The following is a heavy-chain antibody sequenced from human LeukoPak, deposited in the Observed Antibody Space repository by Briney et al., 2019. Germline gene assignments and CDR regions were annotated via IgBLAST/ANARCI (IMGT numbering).Heavy chain of an antibody. Sequence: GGSLRLSCAASGFTFSSYTMNWVRQAPGKGLEWVSSISPTSNYIYYADSLKGRFTISRDNAKNSLHLQMNSLRAEDTAVYYCAGPLGIAFDIWGQGTMVTVSS. CDR2: ISPTSNYI. J-gene: IGHJ3*02. D-gene: IGHD7-27*01. V-gene: IGHV3-21*01. CDR1: GFTFSSYT. CDR3: AGPLGIAFDI.